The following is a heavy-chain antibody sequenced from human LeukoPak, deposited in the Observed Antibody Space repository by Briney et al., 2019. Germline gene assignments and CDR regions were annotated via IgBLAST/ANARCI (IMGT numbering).Heavy chain of an antibody. CDR3: ARHVAAAGTLKN. Sequence: GGSLRLSCAASGFTVSSNYMSWVRQAPGKGLEWVSVIYSGGSTYYADSVKGRFTISRDNSKNTLYLQMNSLRAEDTAVYYCARHVAAAGTLKNWGQGTLVTVSS. D-gene: IGHD6-13*01. V-gene: IGHV3-66*04. CDR1: GFTVSSNY. CDR2: IYSGGST. J-gene: IGHJ1*01.